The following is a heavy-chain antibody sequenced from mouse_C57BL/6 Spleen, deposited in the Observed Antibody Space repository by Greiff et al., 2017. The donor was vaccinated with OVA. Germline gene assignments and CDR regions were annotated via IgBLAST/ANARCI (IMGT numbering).Heavy chain of an antibody. CDR2: IDPSDSYT. CDR3: ARYAMDD. Sequence: QVQLQQPGAELVKPGASVKLSCKASGYTFTSYWMQWVKQRPGQGLEWIGEIDPSDSYTNYNQKFKGKATLTVDTSSSTAYMQLSSLTSEDSAVYYCARYAMDDWGQGTSVTVAS. V-gene: IGHV1-50*01. CDR1: GYTFTSYW. J-gene: IGHJ4*01.